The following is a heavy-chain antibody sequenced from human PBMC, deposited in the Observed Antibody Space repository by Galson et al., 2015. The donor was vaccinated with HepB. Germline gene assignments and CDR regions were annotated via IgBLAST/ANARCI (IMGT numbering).Heavy chain of an antibody. J-gene: IGHJ3*02. Sequence: QSGAEVKKPGESLTVSCNASGYTFTGYYMHWVRQAPGQGLEWMGWINPSGGSTSYAQKFQGRVTMTRDTSTSTVYMELSSLRSEDTAVYYCAREQTYYYDSSGYEPDAFEIWGQGTMVTVSS. CDR2: INPSGGST. V-gene: IGHV1-46*01. CDR3: AREQTYYYDSSGYEPDAFEI. CDR1: GYTFTGYY. D-gene: IGHD3-22*01.